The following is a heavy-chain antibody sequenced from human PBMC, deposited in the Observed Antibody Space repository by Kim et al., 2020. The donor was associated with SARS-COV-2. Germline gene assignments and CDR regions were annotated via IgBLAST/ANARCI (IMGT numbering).Heavy chain of an antibody. CDR2: ISWDGGST. D-gene: IGHD4-17*01. Sequence: GGSLRLSCAASGFTFDDYTMHWVRQAPGKGLEWVSLISWDGGSTYYADSVKGRFTISRDNSKNSLYLQMNSLRTEDTALYYCANGDYSTWCMDVWGQGTTDTVPS. J-gene: IGHJ6*02. CDR3: ANGDYSTWCMDV. V-gene: IGHV3-43*01. CDR1: GFTFDDYT.